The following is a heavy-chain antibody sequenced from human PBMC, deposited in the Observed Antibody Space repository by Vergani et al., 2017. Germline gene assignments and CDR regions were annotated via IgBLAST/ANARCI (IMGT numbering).Heavy chain of an antibody. CDR3: ARQNPYGSAHVDF. Sequence: QVDLQESGPGLVKSSETLSLNCAVSGYSVGSGYYWGWIRQPPGRGLEWSGCVQRNGNTYHTSSLRSRATISRDTSKNQFSLRLTSVTAADTAVYYCARQNPYGSAHVDFWGRGVLVTVSA. D-gene: IGHD3-10*01. J-gene: IGHJ4*02. V-gene: IGHV4-38-2*01. CDR1: GYSVGSGYY. CDR2: VQRNGNT.